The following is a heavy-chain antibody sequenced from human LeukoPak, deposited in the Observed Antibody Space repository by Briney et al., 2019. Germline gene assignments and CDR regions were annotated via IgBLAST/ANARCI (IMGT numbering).Heavy chain of an antibody. CDR3: ARVGIAAAGFLSYYFDY. CDR1: GYTFTSYG. D-gene: IGHD6-13*01. J-gene: IGHJ4*02. CDR2: ISAYNSNT. Sequence: ASVKVSCKASGYTFTSYGISWVRQAPGEGLEWMGWISAYNSNTKYAQKLQGRVTMTTDTSTSTAYMELRSLRSADTAVYYCARVGIAAAGFLSYYFDYWGQGTLVTVSS. V-gene: IGHV1-18*01.